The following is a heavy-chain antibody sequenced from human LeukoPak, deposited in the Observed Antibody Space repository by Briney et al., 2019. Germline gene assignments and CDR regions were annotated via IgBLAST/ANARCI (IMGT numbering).Heavy chain of an antibody. CDR1: GGSISSSSYY. CDR2: IYYSGST. J-gene: IGHJ5*02. CDR3: ARRCTNGVCYMLDNWFDP. Sequence: SETLSLTCTVSGGSISSSSYYRGWIRQPPGKGLEWIGSIYYSGSTYYNPSLKSRVTISVDTSKNQFSLKLSSVTAADTAVYYCARRCTNGVCYMLDNWFDPWGQGTLVTVSS. V-gene: IGHV4-39*01. D-gene: IGHD2-8*01.